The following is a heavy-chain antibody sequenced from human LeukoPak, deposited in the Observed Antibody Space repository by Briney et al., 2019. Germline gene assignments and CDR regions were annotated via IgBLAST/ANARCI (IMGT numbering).Heavy chain of an antibody. Sequence: GGSLRLSCAASGFTFSSYSMNWARQAPGKGLEWVSYISSSSSTIYYADSVKGRFTISRDNAKNSLYLQMNSLRAEDTAVYYCARDTAGGYVNYWGQGTLVTVSS. D-gene: IGHD5-12*01. CDR2: ISSSSSTI. V-gene: IGHV3-48*01. CDR3: ARDTAGGYVNY. CDR1: GFTFSSYS. J-gene: IGHJ4*02.